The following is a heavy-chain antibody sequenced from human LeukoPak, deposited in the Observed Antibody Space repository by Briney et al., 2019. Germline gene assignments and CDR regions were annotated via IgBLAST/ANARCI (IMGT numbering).Heavy chain of an antibody. CDR1: GGSFSTYH. V-gene: IGHV4-59*01. D-gene: IGHD3-10*01. J-gene: IGHJ4*02. Sequence: SETLSLTCTVSGGSFSTYHWSWIRQPPGKGLEWIGYIYYSGSTNYNPSLKSRVTISVDTSKTQFSLKLSSVTVADTAVYYCARLDFGDYFDYWGRGTLVTVSS. CDR2: IYYSGST. CDR3: ARLDFGDYFDY.